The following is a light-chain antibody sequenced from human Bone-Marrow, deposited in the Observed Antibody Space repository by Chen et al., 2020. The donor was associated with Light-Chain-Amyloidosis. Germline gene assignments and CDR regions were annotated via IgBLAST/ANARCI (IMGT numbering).Light chain of an antibody. CDR3: QVWDRSSDRPV. Sequence: SYVLTQPSSVSVAPGQTATIACGGNNIGSTSVHWYQQTPGQAPLLVVYDDSDRPSGIPERLSGPNPGNTATLNLSRVEAGDEADYYCQVWDRSSDRPVFGGGTKLTVL. V-gene: IGLV3-21*02. CDR2: DDS. J-gene: IGLJ3*02. CDR1: NIGSTS.